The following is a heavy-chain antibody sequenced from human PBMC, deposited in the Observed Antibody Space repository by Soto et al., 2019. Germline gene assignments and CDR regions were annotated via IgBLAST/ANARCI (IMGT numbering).Heavy chain of an antibody. J-gene: IGHJ5*02. Sequence: ASVKVSCKASGYTFTSYAMHWVRQAPGQRLEWMGWINAGNGNTKYSQKFQGRVTITRDTSASTAYMELSSLRSEDTAVYYCARDRGGSVTTREFDPWGQGTLVTVSS. CDR3: ARDRGGSVTTREFDP. D-gene: IGHD4-4*01. V-gene: IGHV1-3*01. CDR1: GYTFTSYA. CDR2: INAGNGNT.